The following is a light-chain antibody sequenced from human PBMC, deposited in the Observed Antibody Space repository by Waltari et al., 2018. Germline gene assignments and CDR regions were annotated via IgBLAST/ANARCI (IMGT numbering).Light chain of an antibody. J-gene: IGKJ1*01. CDR2: GSS. Sequence: EIVMTQSPATLSVSPGERATLSCRASQRVSSNLACNQQKPGQRPRLLIYGSSTRATGIPARFSGSGSGTEFTLTISSMQSEDFAVYFCQQYNNWPPWRTFGQGTKVEIK. V-gene: IGKV3-15*01. CDR3: QQYNNWPPWRT. CDR1: QRVSSN.